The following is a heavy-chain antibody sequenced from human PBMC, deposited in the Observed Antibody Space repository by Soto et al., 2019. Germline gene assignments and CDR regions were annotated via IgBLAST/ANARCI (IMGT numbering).Heavy chain of an antibody. Sequence: PGGSLRLSCAASGFTFSSYRMHWVRQAPGKGLVWVSRINSDGSSTSYADSVKGRFTISRDNAKNTLYLQMNSLRAEDTAVYYCARGKTSPVPATSYYYYYMDVWGKGTTVTAP. CDR3: ARGKTSPVPATSYYYYYMDV. V-gene: IGHV3-74*01. CDR2: INSDGSST. CDR1: GFTFSSYR. D-gene: IGHD1-1*01. J-gene: IGHJ6*03.